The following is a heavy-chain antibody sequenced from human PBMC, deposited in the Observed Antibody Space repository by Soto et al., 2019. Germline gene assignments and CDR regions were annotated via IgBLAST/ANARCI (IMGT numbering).Heavy chain of an antibody. CDR3: ARAYCNSPSCSGRDWFDP. D-gene: IGHD2-2*01. V-gene: IGHV1-18*01. Sequence: QVHLVQSGAEVKKPGASVKVSCKASAYTFTNYGINWVRQAPGQGLEWMGWVSTYNGDTKYAQKLQGRVTMTTDTSTSTANMELRSLISDDTAVYYCARAYCNSPSCSGRDWFDPWGQGTLVTVSP. J-gene: IGHJ5*02. CDR1: AYTFTNYG. CDR2: VSTYNGDT.